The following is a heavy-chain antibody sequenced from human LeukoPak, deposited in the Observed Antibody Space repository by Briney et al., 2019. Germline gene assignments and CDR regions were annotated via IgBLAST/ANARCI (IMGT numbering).Heavy chain of an antibody. CDR2: IYHSGTT. Sequence: SETLSLTCTVSGYSISSGYYWGWIRQPPGKGLEWIGSIYHSGTTYYNPSLKSRVTISVDTSKNQFSLKLSSVTAADTAVYYCARTLGGSGWYYDAFDIWGQGTMVTVSS. D-gene: IGHD6-19*01. CDR3: ARTLGGSGWYYDAFDI. CDR1: GYSISSGYY. J-gene: IGHJ3*02. V-gene: IGHV4-38-2*02.